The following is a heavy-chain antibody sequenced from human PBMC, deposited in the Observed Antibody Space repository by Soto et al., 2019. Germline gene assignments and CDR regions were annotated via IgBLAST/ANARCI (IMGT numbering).Heavy chain of an antibody. V-gene: IGHV3-48*02. Sequence: PGGSLRLSCAASGFTFSSYSMNWVRQAPGKGLEWVSYISSSSSTIYYADSVKGRFTISRDNAKNSLYLQMNSLRDEDTAVYYCARVLGYCSSTSCGDTMILYYYYGMDVWGQGTTVTVSS. CDR1: GFTFSSYS. D-gene: IGHD2-2*01. J-gene: IGHJ6*02. CDR3: ARVLGYCSSTSCGDTMILYYYYGMDV. CDR2: ISSSSSTI.